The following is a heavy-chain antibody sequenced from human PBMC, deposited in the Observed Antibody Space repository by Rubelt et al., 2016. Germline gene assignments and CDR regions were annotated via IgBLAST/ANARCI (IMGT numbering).Heavy chain of an antibody. CDR1: GCSISSRSYY. Sequence: QLQLQESGPGLVKPSETLSLTCTVSGCSISSRSYYWGWIRQPPGKGLAWIGSISYSGNTYYNPSLKWRVTISVDTSINRCSLNLGSVTAADTAWYYCASGHELAARHTRCDYWGQGTLVTVSS. CDR3: ASGHELAARHTRCDY. V-gene: IGHV4-39*07. CDR2: ISYSGNT. J-gene: IGHJ4*02. D-gene: IGHD6-6*01.